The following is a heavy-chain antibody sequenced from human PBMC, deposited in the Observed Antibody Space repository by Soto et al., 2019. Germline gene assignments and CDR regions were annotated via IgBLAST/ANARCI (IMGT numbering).Heavy chain of an antibody. J-gene: IGHJ6*02. CDR2: ISFDGNKK. V-gene: IGHV3-30-3*01. CDR1: GFTFKNYA. D-gene: IGHD4-4*01. CDR3: AREDDYNARFFNYGLDV. Sequence: QAQLVESGGGVVQPGRSLRLSCAASGFTFKNYALHWVRQVPGKGLEWVAVISFDGNKKYYADSVQGRFSISRDNFRNTVSLQMNSLRPADAGLYFCAREDDYNARFFNYGLDVWGQGTTVTVSS.